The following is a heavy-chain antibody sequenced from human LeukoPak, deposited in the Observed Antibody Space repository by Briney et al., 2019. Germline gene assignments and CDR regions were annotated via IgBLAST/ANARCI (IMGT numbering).Heavy chain of an antibody. CDR2: MNPNSGNT. V-gene: IGHV1-8*03. CDR1: GYTFTSYD. D-gene: IGHD3-3*02. CDR3: ARNRSPFWEPGPGDNYGMDV. J-gene: IGHJ6*02. Sequence: GASVKVSCKASGYTFTSYDINWVRQATGQGLEWMGWMNPNSGNTGYAQKFQGRVTITRNTSISTAYMELSSLRSEDTAVYYCARNRSPFWEPGPGDNYGMDVWGQGTTVTVSS.